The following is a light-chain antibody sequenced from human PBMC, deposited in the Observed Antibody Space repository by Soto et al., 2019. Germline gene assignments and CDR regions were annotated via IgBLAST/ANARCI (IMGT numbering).Light chain of an antibody. CDR1: SSNIGNNY. CDR2: DNN. V-gene: IGLV1-51*01. Sequence: QSVLTQPPSVSAAPGQKVTISCSCSSSNIGNNYVSWYQQLPGTAPKRLIYDNNKRPSGIPARFSGSKSGSSATLGITGLQNGDEAAYYCGTCDSSVSAVVFGGGTKVTVL. CDR3: GTCDSSVSAVV. J-gene: IGLJ2*01.